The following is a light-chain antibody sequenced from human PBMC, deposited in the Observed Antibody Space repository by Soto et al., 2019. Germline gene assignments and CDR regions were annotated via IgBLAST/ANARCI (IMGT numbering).Light chain of an antibody. CDR1: RSNIGRNF. J-gene: IGLJ3*02. CDR2: RNN. V-gene: IGLV1-47*01. Sequence: QSVLTQSPSASGTPGQRVTISCSGSRSNIGRNFVYWYQHVPGTAPRLLIQRNNERPSGVPDRFSGSKSGTSVSLAISGLRSDDEATYYCAAWDDTLDARVFGGGTQLTVL. CDR3: AAWDDTLDARV.